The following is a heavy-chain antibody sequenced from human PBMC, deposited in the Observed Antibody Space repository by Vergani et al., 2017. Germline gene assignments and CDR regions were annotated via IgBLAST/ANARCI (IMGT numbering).Heavy chain of an antibody. J-gene: IGHJ4*02. CDR1: GYSFTSYW. CDR3: ARLSNYGSGSSPAGY. V-gene: IGHV5-51*01. Sequence: EVQLVPSGAEVKKPGESLKISCKGSGYSFTSYWIGWVRQMPGKGLEWMGIIYPGDSHVRYSPSFQGQVTISADKSISTAYLQWSSLKASDTAMYYCARLSNYGSGSSPAGYWGQGTLVTVSS. D-gene: IGHD3-10*01. CDR2: IYPGDSHV.